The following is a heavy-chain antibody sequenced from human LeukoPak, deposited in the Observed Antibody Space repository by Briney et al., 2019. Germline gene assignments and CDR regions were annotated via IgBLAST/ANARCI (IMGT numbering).Heavy chain of an antibody. CDR1: GFTFSNAW. CDR3: TTGDYDILTGYPSFDY. J-gene: IGHJ4*02. Sequence: GGSLRLSXAASGFTFSNAWMSWIRQAQGKGPEWVGRLTRKTDGGTTDYAAPVKGRFTFSRDDSKNTLYLQMNSLKTEDTAVYYCTTGDYDILTGYPSFDYWGQGTLVTVSS. D-gene: IGHD3-9*01. V-gene: IGHV3-15*01. CDR2: LTRKTDGGTT.